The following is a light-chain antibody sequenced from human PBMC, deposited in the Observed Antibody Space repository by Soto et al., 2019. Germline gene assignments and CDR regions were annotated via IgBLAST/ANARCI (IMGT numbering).Light chain of an antibody. Sequence: QSVLTQPASVSGSPGQSITISCTGTSSDIGGYNYVSWYQRHPGKAPKLMIYEVSNRPSGVSDRFSGSKSGNTASLTISGLQAEDDADYYCSSYTSNFRRVFGTGTKVTGL. V-gene: IGLV2-14*01. CDR1: SSDIGGYNY. CDR2: EVS. CDR3: SSYTSNFRRV. J-gene: IGLJ1*01.